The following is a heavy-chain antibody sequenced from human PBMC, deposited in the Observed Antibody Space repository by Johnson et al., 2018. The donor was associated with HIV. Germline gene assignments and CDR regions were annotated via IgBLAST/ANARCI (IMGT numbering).Heavy chain of an antibody. D-gene: IGHD2-21*01. CDR3: AKSIVVVLVGDNDDAFDM. Sequence: QVQLVESGGGVVQPGGSLRLSCAASGFTFSNYGMYWVRQAPGKGLEWVAFIRYDESNEYYANSVKGRFTISRDNSKNTLYLQMNNLTSEDTGAYYCAKSIVVVLVGDNDDAFDMWGLGTMVTVSS. CDR2: IRYDESNE. V-gene: IGHV3-30*02. CDR1: GFTFSNYG. J-gene: IGHJ3*02.